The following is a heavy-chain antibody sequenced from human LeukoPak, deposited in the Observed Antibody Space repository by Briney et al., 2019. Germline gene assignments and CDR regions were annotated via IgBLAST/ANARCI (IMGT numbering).Heavy chain of an antibody. Sequence: GASVKVPCKASGYTFTGYYMHWVRQAPGQGLEWMGWINPNSGGTNYAQKFQGRVTMTRDTSISTAYMELSRLRSDDTAVYYCARDKTIFGVVIYFDYWGQGTLVTVSS. CDR1: GYTFTGYY. CDR3: ARDKTIFGVVIYFDY. V-gene: IGHV1-2*02. CDR2: INPNSGGT. D-gene: IGHD3-3*01. J-gene: IGHJ4*02.